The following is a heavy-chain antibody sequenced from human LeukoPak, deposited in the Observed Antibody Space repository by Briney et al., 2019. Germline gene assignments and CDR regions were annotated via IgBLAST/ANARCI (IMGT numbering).Heavy chain of an antibody. CDR2: IAYDGSRA. Sequence: GGSLRLSCAGSGFTFGGYGMHWFRQTPGKGLEWVAVIAYDGSRAFYADSVKCRFTITRDNSKNTMSVQMDDLRAEDTAVYYCTRYNNDLFDYGGKGTLATVSS. J-gene: IGHJ4*02. CDR1: GFTFGGYG. V-gene: IGHV3-33*01. CDR3: TRYNNDLFDY. D-gene: IGHD1-14*01.